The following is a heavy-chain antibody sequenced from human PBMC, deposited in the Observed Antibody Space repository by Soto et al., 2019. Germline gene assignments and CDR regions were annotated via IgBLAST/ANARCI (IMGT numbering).Heavy chain of an antibody. CDR1: GFSFKNYG. J-gene: IGHJ6*02. V-gene: IGHV3-30*18. Sequence: QVQVVESGGGVVQPGRSLRLSCAASGFSFKNYGMHWVRQAPGKGLEWVAAISSDGSNKWSADSVEGRFTISRDNSENMLYLQLNSLRAEDTAVYYCAKGVIYFGSGTPRYYGMDVWGQGTTVTVSS. CDR3: AKGVIYFGSGTPRYYGMDV. CDR2: ISSDGSNK. D-gene: IGHD3-10*01.